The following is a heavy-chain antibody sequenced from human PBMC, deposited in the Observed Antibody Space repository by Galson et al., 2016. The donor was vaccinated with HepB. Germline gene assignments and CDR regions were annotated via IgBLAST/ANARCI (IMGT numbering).Heavy chain of an antibody. V-gene: IGHV4-4*02. J-gene: IGHJ2*01. CDR2: IYHSGRT. Sequence: SETLSLTCAVSGGSISSSNCWSWVRQPPGKGLEWIGEIYHSGRTNHNPSLKSRVTISVDKSKNHFSLNLSSVTAADTAVYYCARWPFSSGYKIRPGYFDLWGRGTLITVSS. CDR3: ARWPFSSGYKIRPGYFDL. D-gene: IGHD3-3*01. CDR1: GGSISSSNC.